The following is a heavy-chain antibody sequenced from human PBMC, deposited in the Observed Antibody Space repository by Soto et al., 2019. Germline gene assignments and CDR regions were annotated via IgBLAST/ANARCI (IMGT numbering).Heavy chain of an antibody. D-gene: IGHD2-15*01. Sequence: QVQLVESGGGVVQPGRSLRLSCAASGFTFSTYAVHWVRQAPGKGLEWVAVISHDGANNYYADSVKGRFTISRDNSKSTLYLQMNSLRAEDTAMYYCAREYCSGGSCYSTSYYYYGMDVWGQGTTVTVSS. J-gene: IGHJ6*02. CDR2: ISHDGANN. V-gene: IGHV3-30-3*01. CDR1: GFTFSTYA. CDR3: AREYCSGGSCYSTSYYYYGMDV.